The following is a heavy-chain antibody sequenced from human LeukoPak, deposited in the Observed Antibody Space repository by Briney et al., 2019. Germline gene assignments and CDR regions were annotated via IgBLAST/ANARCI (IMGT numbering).Heavy chain of an antibody. CDR2: INPNSGGT. Sequence: GATVKVSCKASGYTFTGYYMHWVRQAPGQGLEWMGWINPNSGGTNYAQKFQGRVTMTRDTSISTAYMELSRLRSDDTAVYYCARQVDCSSTSCSSLGNWFDPWGQGTLVTVSS. J-gene: IGHJ5*02. CDR1: GYTFTGYY. D-gene: IGHD2-2*01. V-gene: IGHV1-2*02. CDR3: ARQVDCSSTSCSSLGNWFDP.